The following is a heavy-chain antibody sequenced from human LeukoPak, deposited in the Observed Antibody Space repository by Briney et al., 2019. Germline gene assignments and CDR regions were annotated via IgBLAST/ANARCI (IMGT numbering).Heavy chain of an antibody. V-gene: IGHV3-30-3*02. Sequence: GGSLRLSCAASGFTFSSYAMHWVRQAPGKGLEWVAVISYDGSNKYYADSVKGRFTISRDNSKNTLYLQMNSLRAEDTAVYYCAKRGRPGGSVTTRYDAFDIWGQGTMVTVSS. CDR2: ISYDGSNK. CDR1: GFTFSSYA. CDR3: AKRGRPGGSVTTRYDAFDI. J-gene: IGHJ3*02. D-gene: IGHD4-17*01.